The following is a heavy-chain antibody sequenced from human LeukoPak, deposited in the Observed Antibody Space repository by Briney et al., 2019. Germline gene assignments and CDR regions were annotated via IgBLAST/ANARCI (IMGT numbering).Heavy chain of an antibody. V-gene: IGHV1-58*02. D-gene: IGHD2-8*01. CDR3: AANLKGYCTNGVCGFDY. Sequence: SVKVSCKASGFTFTSSAMQWVRQARGQRLEWIGWILVGSGNTNYAQKFQERVTITRDMSTSTAYMDLSSLRSEDTAVYYCAANLKGYCTNGVCGFDYWGQGTLVTVSS. CDR2: ILVGSGNT. CDR1: GFTFTSSA. J-gene: IGHJ4*02.